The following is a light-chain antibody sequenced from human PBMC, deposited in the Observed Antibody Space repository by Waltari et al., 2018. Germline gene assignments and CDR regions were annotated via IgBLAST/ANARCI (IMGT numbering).Light chain of an antibody. Sequence: QSVLTQPPSASGTPGQRVTIFCSGSSSNIGVENANWFQQFPGTAPNRLIYRSIQRPSGVPDRFSGSKSGTSASLAINGLQSDDEADYYCAAWDRSLRIVVFGGGTKLTVL. CDR3: AAWDRSLRIVV. V-gene: IGLV1-44*01. J-gene: IGLJ2*01. CDR2: RSI. CDR1: SSNIGVEN.